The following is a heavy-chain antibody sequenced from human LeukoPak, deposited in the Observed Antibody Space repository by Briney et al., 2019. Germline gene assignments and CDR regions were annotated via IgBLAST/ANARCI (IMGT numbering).Heavy chain of an antibody. CDR2: IYGGGST. D-gene: IGHD1-26*01. J-gene: IGHJ2*01. V-gene: IGHV3-53*01. CDR1: GFTFSSNY. CDR3: ARARGDHTNWYFDL. Sequence: GGSLRLSCEASGFTFSSNYMSWVRQAPGKGLEWVSVIYGGGSTYYADSVKGRFTISRDNSKNTLYLQMNSLRAEDTAVYYCARARGDHTNWYFDLWGRGTLVTVSS.